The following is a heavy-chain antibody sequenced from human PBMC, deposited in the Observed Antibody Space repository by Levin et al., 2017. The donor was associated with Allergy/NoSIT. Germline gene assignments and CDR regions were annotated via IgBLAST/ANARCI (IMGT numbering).Heavy chain of an antibody. CDR1: GFTFSSYW. D-gene: IGHD1-14*01. V-gene: IGHV3-74*01. CDR2: INSDGSST. J-gene: IGHJ5*02. Sequence: GESLKISCAASGFTFSSYWMHWVRQAPGKGLVWVSRINSDGSSTSYADSVKGRFTISRDNAKNTLYLQMNSLRAEDTAVYYCARASTGGWFDPWGQGTLVTVSS. CDR3: ARASTGGWFDP.